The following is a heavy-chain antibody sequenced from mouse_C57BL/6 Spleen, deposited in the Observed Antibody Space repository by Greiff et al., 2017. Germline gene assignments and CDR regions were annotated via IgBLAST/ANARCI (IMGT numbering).Heavy chain of an antibody. D-gene: IGHD1-1*01. CDR1: GFTFSSYA. J-gene: IGHJ4*01. V-gene: IGHV5-9-1*02. CDR3: TRARITTVVSHAIDY. Sequence: EVQLVESGEGLVKPGGSLKLSCAASGFTFSSYAMSWVRQTPEKRLEWVAYISSGGDYIYYADTVKGRFTISRDNARNTLYLQMSSLKSEDTAMYYCTRARITTVVSHAIDYWGQGTSVTVSS. CDR2: ISSGGDYI.